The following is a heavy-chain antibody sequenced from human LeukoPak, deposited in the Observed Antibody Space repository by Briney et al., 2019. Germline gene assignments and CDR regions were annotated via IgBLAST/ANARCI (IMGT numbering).Heavy chain of an antibody. J-gene: IGHJ4*02. D-gene: IGHD3-16*01. Sequence: SETLSLTCTVSGGSISSSPYYWGWIRQPPGKGLEWIGSIYYSGSTNYNPSLKSRVTISVDTSKNQFSLKLSSVTAADTAVYYCARAWSFGSLDYWGQGTLVTVSS. CDR2: IYYSGST. V-gene: IGHV4-39*07. CDR1: GGSISSSPYY. CDR3: ARAWSFGSLDY.